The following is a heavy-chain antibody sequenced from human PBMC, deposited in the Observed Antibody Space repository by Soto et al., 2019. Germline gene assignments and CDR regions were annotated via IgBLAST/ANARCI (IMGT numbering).Heavy chain of an antibody. V-gene: IGHV5-51*01. CDR1: GYKFSNYW. Sequence: GESLKISCKASGYKFSNYWIGWVRQMPGKGLEWMGIIYPGDSDSRYNPSFQGQVTISADKSINTAYLHWSTLKASDTAIYYCAGHSLEASKGPLYYYPMDVWGQGTTVTVSS. CDR2: IYPGDSDS. CDR3: AGHSLEASKGPLYYYPMDV. D-gene: IGHD1-1*01. J-gene: IGHJ6*02.